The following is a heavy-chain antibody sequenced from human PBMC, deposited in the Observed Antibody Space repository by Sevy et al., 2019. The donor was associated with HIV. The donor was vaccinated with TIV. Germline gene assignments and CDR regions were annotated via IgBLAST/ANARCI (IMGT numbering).Heavy chain of an antibody. CDR3: AREGCSRTHVY. Sequence: GGSLRLSCAASGFAFHEYSMSWIRQAPGKGLEWVATLSFGCGKINYADSVKGRFTISRDNSKNSFYLQMDNLRVEDTALYYCAREGCSRTHVYWGQGTRVTLSS. V-gene: IGHV3-23*01. J-gene: IGHJ4*02. CDR1: GFAFHEYS. CDR2: LSFGCGKI. D-gene: IGHD2-8*01.